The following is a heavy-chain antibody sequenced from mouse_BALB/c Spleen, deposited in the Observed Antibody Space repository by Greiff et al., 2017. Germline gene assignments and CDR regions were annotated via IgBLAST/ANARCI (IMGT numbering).Heavy chain of an antibody. J-gene: IGHJ4*01. D-gene: IGHD2-12*01. CDR1: GFTFSDYY. CDR3: ARDYDSYYYAMDY. CDR2: ISDGGSYT. Sequence: EVQLVESGGGLVKPGGSLKLSCAASGFTFSDYYMYWVRQTPEKRLEWVATISDGGSYTYYPDSVKGRFTISRDNAKNNLYLQMSSLKSEDTAMYYCARDYDSYYYAMDYWGQGTSVTVSS. V-gene: IGHV5-4*02.